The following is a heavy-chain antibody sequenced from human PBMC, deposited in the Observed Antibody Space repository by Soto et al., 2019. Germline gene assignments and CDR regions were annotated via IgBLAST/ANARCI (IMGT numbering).Heavy chain of an antibody. CDR1: GFTFSSYG. Sequence: GGSLRLSCAASGFTFSSYGMHWVRQAPGKGLEWVAVISYDGSNKYYADSVKGRFTISRDTPKNTLYLQMNSLRGEDTAVYYCAKDHYPDTTMGNHYYDMDVWGQGTTVTVSS. V-gene: IGHV3-30*18. CDR3: AKDHYPDTTMGNHYYDMDV. J-gene: IGHJ6*02. D-gene: IGHD5-18*01. CDR2: ISYDGSNK.